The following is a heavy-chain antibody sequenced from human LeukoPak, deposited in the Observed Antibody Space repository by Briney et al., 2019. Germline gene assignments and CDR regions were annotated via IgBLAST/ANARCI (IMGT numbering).Heavy chain of an antibody. D-gene: IGHD3-22*01. J-gene: IGHJ4*02. V-gene: IGHV3-23*01. CDR3: AKDRRAPTRGLYYYDSSGYVFGF. Sequence: GGSLRLSCAASGFTFSSYAMSWVRQAPGKGLEWVSAISGSGGSTYYADSVKGRFTISRDNSKNTLYLQMYSLRAEDTAVYYCAKDRRAPTRGLYYYDSSGYVFGFWGQGTLVTVSS. CDR1: GFTFSSYA. CDR2: ISGSGGST.